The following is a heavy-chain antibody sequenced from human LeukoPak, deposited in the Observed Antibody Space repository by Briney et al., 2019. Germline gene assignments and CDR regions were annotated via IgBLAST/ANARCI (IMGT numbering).Heavy chain of an antibody. V-gene: IGHV3-7*01. CDR2: IKPDGTEQ. CDR3: AASPGY. CDR1: GFTFNLYW. J-gene: IGHJ4*02. Sequence: PVRSLRLSCAASGFTFNLYWMSCVREAPGKGLEWVANIKPDGTEQYYVDSVKGRFTISRDNAKNSVYLQMNSLRAEDTAVYYCAASPGYWGQGTLVTVSS.